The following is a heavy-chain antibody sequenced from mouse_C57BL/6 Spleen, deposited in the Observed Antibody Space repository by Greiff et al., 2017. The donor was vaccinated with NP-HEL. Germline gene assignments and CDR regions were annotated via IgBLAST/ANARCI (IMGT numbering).Heavy chain of an antibody. J-gene: IGHJ3*01. Sequence: QVQLQQPGAELVRPGTSVKLSCKASGYTFTSYWMHWVKQRPGQGLEWIGVIDPSDSYTNYNQKFKGKATLTVDTSSSTAYMQLSSLTSEDSAVYFCVRKGIPAPSFAYWGQGALVTVSA. CDR2: IDPSDSYT. V-gene: IGHV1-59*01. CDR3: VRKGIPAPSFAY. CDR1: GYTFTSYW.